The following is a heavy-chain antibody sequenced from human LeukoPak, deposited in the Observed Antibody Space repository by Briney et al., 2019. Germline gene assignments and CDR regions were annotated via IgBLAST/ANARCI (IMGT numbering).Heavy chain of an antibody. D-gene: IGHD2-15*01. Sequence: PSETLSLTCTVSGYSISSGYYWGWIRQPPGKGLEWIGSIYHSGSTYYNPSLKSRVTISVDTSKNQFSLKLSSVTAADTAVYYCARPRYCSGGSCSRFDPWGQGTLVTVSS. CDR2: IYHSGST. CDR3: ARPRYCSGGSCSRFDP. CDR1: GYSISSGYY. J-gene: IGHJ5*02. V-gene: IGHV4-38-2*02.